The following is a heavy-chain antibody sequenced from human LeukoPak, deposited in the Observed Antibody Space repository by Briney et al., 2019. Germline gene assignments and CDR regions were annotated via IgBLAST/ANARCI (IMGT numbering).Heavy chain of an antibody. Sequence: GGSLRLSCAASGFTFSSYGMHWVRQAPGKGLECVAIISYDGSNKYYTDSVKGRFTISRDNSKNTLYLQMNSLRAEDTAVYYCAKSGIEAAGSLVYFDYWGQGTLVAASS. CDR2: ISYDGSNK. V-gene: IGHV3-30*18. CDR3: AKSGIEAAGSLVYFDY. CDR1: GFTFSSYG. D-gene: IGHD6-13*01. J-gene: IGHJ4*02.